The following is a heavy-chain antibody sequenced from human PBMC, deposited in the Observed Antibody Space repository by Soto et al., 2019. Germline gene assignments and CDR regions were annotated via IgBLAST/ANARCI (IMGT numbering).Heavy chain of an antibody. CDR3: ATRPWGSYRYYCY. CDR2: INHSGST. D-gene: IGHD3-16*02. J-gene: IGHJ4*02. CDR1: GGSFSGYY. Sequence: QVQLQQWGAGLLKPSETLSLTCAVYGGSFSGYYWSWIRQPPGKGLEWIGEINHSGSTNYNPSLKSRVTISVDTSKNQFSLKLSSVTAADTAVYYWATRPWGSYRYYCYWGQGNLVTVSS. V-gene: IGHV4-34*01.